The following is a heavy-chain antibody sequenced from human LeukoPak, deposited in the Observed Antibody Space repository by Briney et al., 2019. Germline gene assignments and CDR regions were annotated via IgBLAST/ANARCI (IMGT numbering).Heavy chain of an antibody. CDR2: MNPNSGHT. CDR1: GYTFTSYD. J-gene: IGHJ4*02. D-gene: IGHD5-18*01. Sequence: ASVKVSCKASGYTFTSYDINWVRQATGQGLEWIGWMNPNSGHTGSAQKFQGRVTITRDTSISTVYMELSSLRSEDTAVYYCARGRGRARGYSYGNWGQGTLVTVSS. CDR3: ARGRGRARGYSYGN. V-gene: IGHV1-8*03.